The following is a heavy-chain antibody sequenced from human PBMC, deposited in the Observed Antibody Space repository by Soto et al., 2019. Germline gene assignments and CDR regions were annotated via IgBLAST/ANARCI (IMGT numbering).Heavy chain of an antibody. CDR2: ISSSSSYT. D-gene: IGHD2-2*02. CDR1: GFTFSDYY. V-gene: IGHV3-11*06. J-gene: IGHJ3*02. CDR3: ARDRYCSSTSCHSHDAFDI. Sequence: GGSLRLSCAASGFTFSDYYMSWIRQAPGKGLEWVSYISSSSSYTNYADSVKGRFTIYRDNAKNSLYLQMNSLRAEDTAVYYCARDRYCSSTSCHSHDAFDIWGQGTMVTVSS.